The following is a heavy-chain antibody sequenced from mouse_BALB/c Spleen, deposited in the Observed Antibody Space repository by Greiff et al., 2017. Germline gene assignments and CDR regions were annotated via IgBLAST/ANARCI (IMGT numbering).Heavy chain of an antibody. CDR3: ASSWDYDEKNAMDY. Sequence: VMLVESGPGLVAPSQSLSITCTVSGFSLTSYGVSWVRQPPGKGLEWLGVIWGDGSTNYHSALISRPSISKDNSKSQVFLKLNSLQTDDTATYYCASSWDYDEKNAMDYWGQGTSVTVSS. D-gene: IGHD2-4*01. V-gene: IGHV2-3*01. CDR1: GFSLTSYG. CDR2: IWGDGST. J-gene: IGHJ4*01.